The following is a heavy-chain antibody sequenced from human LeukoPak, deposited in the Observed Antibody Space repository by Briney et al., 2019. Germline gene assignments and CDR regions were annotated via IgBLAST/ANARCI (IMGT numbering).Heavy chain of an antibody. CDR1: GFTFSSYS. V-gene: IGHV3-21*01. CDR3: ARFSSLEELSLFRY. D-gene: IGHD3-16*02. Sequence: GGSLRLSCAASGFTFSSYSMNWVRQAPGKGLEWVSSISSSSSYLYYADSVKGRFTISRDNAKNSLYLQMNSLRAEDTAVYYCARFSSLEELSLFRYWGQGTLVTVSS. CDR2: ISSSSSYL. J-gene: IGHJ4*02.